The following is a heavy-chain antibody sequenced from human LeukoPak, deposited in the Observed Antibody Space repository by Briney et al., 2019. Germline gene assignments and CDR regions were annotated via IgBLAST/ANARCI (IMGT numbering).Heavy chain of an antibody. CDR2: ISGSGGST. D-gene: IGHD3-9*01. CDR3: ANRHYDILTGPIDY. V-gene: IGHV3-23*01. J-gene: IGHJ4*02. CDR1: GFTFSSYA. Sequence: GGSLRLSCAASGFTFSSYAMSWVRQAPGKGLEWVSAISGSGGSTYYADSVKGRFTISRDNSRNTLYLQMNSLRAEDTAVYYCANRHYDILTGPIDYWGQGTLVTVSS.